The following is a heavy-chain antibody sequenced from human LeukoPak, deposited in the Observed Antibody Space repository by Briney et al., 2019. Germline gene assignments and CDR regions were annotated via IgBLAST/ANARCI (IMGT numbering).Heavy chain of an antibody. J-gene: IGHJ4*02. CDR1: GYTLTSYG. CDR3: ARGGMGYCSGGSCYVDY. D-gene: IGHD2-15*01. CDR2: ISAYNGNT. V-gene: IGHV1-18*01. Sequence: ASVKVSCKASGYTLTSYGISWVRQAPGQGLEWMGWISAYNGNTNYAQKLQGRVTMTTDTSTSTAYMELRSLRSDDTAVYYCARGGMGYCSGGSCYVDYWGQGTLVTVSS.